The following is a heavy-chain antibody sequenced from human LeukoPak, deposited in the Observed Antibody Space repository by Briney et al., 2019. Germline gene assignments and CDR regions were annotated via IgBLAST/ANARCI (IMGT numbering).Heavy chain of an antibody. V-gene: IGHV4-39*01. D-gene: IGHD6-6*01. CDR2: IYYSGST. J-gene: IGHJ4*02. CDR3: ARHKRSIAAPLYFDY. Sequence: SETLSLTCTVSGGSISSSSYYWGWIRQPPGKGLEWIGSIYYSGSTYYNPSLKSRVTISVDTSKNQFSLKLSSVTAADTAVYYCARHKRSIAAPLYFDYWGQGTLVTVSS. CDR1: GGSISSSSYY.